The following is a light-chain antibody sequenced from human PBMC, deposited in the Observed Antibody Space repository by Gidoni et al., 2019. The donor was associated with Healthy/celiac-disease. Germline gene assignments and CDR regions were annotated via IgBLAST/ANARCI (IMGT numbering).Light chain of an antibody. CDR3: QQYNNWPPYT. V-gene: IGKV3-15*01. CDR2: GAS. CDR1: QSVSSN. J-gene: IGKJ2*01. Sequence: EIVMPQSPATLSVSPGERATLSCRASQSVSSNLAWYQQKPGQAPGLLIYGASTRATGIPARFSGSGSGTEFTLTISSLQSEDFAVYYCQQYNNWPPYTFGQGTKLEIK.